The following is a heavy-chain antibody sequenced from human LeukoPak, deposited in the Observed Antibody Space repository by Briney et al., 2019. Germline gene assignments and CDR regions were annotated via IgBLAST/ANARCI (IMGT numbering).Heavy chain of an antibody. D-gene: IGHD3-16*01. Sequence: PGGSLRLSCAASGFTFSSYGMHWVRQAPGKGLEWVAVIWYDGSNKYYADSVKGRFTISRDNSKNTLYLQMNSLRAEDTAVYYCARDRVLLHAYYYGMDVWGQGTTVTVSS. CDR1: GFTFSSYG. CDR3: ARDRVLLHAYYYGMDV. J-gene: IGHJ6*02. V-gene: IGHV3-33*08. CDR2: IWYDGSNK.